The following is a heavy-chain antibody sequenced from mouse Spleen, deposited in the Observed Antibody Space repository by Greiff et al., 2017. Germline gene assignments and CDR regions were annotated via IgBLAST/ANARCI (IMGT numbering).Heavy chain of an antibody. Sequence: VKVVESGPSLVQPSQSLSITCTVSGFSLTSYGVHWVRQSPGKGLEWLGVIWRGGSTDYNAAFMSRLSITKDNSKSQVFFKMNSLQADDTAIYYCAKNYGNYSAWFAYWGQGTLVTVSA. J-gene: IGHJ3*01. CDR3: AKNYGNYSAWFAY. V-gene: IGHV2-5-1*01. CDR2: IWRGGST. CDR1: GFSLTSYG. D-gene: IGHD2-1*01.